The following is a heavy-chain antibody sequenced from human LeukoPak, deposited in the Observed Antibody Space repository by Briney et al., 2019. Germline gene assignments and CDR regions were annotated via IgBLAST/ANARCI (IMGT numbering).Heavy chain of an antibody. CDR1: GFTFSGSA. CDR2: IRNKANNYAT. D-gene: IGHD2-2*01. V-gene: IGHV3-73*01. J-gene: IGHJ6*03. CDR3: TIWVVPAVNYDYMDV. Sequence: QPGGSLKLSCAASGFTFSGSAVHWVRQTSGKGLEWVGRIRNKANNYATAYAASVKGRFTIFRDDSKNTAYLQMNSLKTEDTAVYHCTIWVVPAVNYDYMDVWGKGTTVAVSS.